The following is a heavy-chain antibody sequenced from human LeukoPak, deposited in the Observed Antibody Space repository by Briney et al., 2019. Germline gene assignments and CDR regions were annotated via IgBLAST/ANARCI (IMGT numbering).Heavy chain of an antibody. J-gene: IGHJ3*02. CDR2: ISGSGGST. D-gene: IGHD2-2*01. Sequence: GGSLRPSCAASGFTFSSYAMNWVRQAPGKGLEWVSGISGSGGSTYSADSVKGRFIISRDNSKNTLYLQMNSLRAEDTAVYYCAKDSTSSKKGALDIWGQGTMVTVSS. V-gene: IGHV3-23*01. CDR1: GFTFSSYA. CDR3: AKDSTSSKKGALDI.